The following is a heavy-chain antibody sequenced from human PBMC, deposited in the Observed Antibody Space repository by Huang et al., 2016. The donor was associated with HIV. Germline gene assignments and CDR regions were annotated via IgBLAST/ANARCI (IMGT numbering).Heavy chain of an antibody. CDR1: GGSFTNYY. CDR2: HNNGGST. J-gene: IGHJ2*01. CDR3: VRGPRYVSADWYARLRNYWFFDL. V-gene: IGHV4-34*01. Sequence: QQQLQQWGAGLLKPSETLSLTCAVYGGSFTNYYWGWIRQPPGKGLEWIGEHNNGGSTQYSPSLKSRGTISLDTSKNQVSLKLTSVRAADTAVYYCVRGPRYVSADWYARLRNYWFFDLWGRGSLVSVSS. D-gene: IGHD3-9*01.